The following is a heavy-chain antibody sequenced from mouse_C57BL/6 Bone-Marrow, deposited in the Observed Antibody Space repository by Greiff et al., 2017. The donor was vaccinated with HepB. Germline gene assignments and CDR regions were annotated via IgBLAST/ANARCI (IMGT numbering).Heavy chain of an antibody. J-gene: IGHJ2*01. D-gene: IGHD3-1*01. CDR2: INPTDGTT. V-gene: IGHV1-39*01. CDR3: ARRRGTRGYYFDY. CDR1: GYSFTDYN. Sequence: EVQLQQSGPELVKPGASVKISCKASGYSFTDYNMNWVKQSPGKSLEWIGVINPTDGTTNYNQKFKGKATLTVDQSSSTAYMQLNSLTSEDSAVYYCARRRGTRGYYFDYWGQGTTLTVSS.